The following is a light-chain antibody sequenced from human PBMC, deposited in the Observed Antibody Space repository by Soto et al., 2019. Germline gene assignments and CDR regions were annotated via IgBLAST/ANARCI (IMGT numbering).Light chain of an antibody. J-gene: IGKJ5*01. V-gene: IGKV3-15*01. CDR1: QSISSN. CDR3: QQYDDWPPT. Sequence: EIVLTQSPATLSMSPGERATLSCRASQSISSNLAWYQQKPGQAPRLLIYGASTRATGVPARFSGSGSGTEFTLTISSLQSEDFVVYCCQQYDDWPPTFGQGTRVDIK. CDR2: GAS.